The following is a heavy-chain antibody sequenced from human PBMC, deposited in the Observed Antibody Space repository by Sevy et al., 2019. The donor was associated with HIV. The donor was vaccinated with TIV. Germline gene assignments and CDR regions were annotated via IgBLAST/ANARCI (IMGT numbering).Heavy chain of an antibody. CDR2: IIPIFGTA. CDR1: GGTFSSYA. Sequence: ASVKVSCKASGGTFSSYAISWVRQAPGQGLEWMGGIIPIFGTANYAQKFQGRVTITADKSTSTAYMELSSLRSEDTAVYYCARVRVTRNYYYYMDVWGKGTTVTVS. J-gene: IGHJ6*03. D-gene: IGHD4-17*01. CDR3: ARVRVTRNYYYYMDV. V-gene: IGHV1-69*06.